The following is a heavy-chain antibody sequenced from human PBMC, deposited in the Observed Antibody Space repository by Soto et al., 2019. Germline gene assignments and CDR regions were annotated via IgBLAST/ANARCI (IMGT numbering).Heavy chain of an antibody. CDR2: IYYSGST. J-gene: IGHJ6*02. Sequence: QVQLQESGPGLVKPSQTLSLTCTVSGGSISSGDYYWSWIRQPPGKGLEWIGYIYYSGSTYYNPSLRSRVTISVDTSKSQFSLKLSSVTAADTAVYYCAREAAYCGGDCYSGYYYGMDVWGQGTTVTVSS. CDR1: GGSISSGDYY. V-gene: IGHV4-30-4*01. D-gene: IGHD2-21*02. CDR3: AREAAYCGGDCYSGYYYGMDV.